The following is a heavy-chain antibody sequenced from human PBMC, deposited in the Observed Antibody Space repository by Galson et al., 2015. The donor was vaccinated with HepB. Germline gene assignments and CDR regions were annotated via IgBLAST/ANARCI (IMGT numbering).Heavy chain of an antibody. CDR3: ARAGQSSAPLYGLDV. V-gene: IGHV3-30*04. J-gene: IGHJ6*02. D-gene: IGHD3-22*01. CDR2: ISYDGSNK. Sequence: SLRLSCAASGFTFSSHAMHWVRQAPGKGLEWVAIISYDGSNKYYADSVKGRFTISRDNSKNTLYLQMNSMRGEDTAVYYCARAGQSSAPLYGLDVWCQGTTVTVSS. CDR1: GFTFSSHA.